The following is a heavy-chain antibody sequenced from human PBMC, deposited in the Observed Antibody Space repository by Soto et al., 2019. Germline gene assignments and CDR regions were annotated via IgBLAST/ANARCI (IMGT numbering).Heavy chain of an antibody. J-gene: IGHJ4*02. CDR1: GFTFSSYD. CDR2: IGTAGDT. V-gene: IGHV3-13*01. CDR3: ARDVTGSFDY. Sequence: EVQLVESGGGLVQPGGSLSLSCAASGFTFSSYDMHWVRQATGKGLEWVSAIGTAGDTYYPGSVKGRFTISRENAKNALYLQMNSLRAGDTAVYYCARDVTGSFDYWGQGSLVTVSS. D-gene: IGHD3-10*01.